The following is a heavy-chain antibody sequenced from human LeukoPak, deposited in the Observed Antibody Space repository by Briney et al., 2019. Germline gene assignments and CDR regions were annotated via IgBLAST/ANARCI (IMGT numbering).Heavy chain of an antibody. CDR1: GGSFSGYY. J-gene: IGHJ5*02. V-gene: IGHV4-34*01. D-gene: IGHD6-19*01. CDR3: ARGRARGMQWLTKRDWFDP. CDR2: INHSGST. Sequence: SETLSLTCAAYGGSFSGYYWSWIRQPPGKGLEWIGEINHSGSTNYNPSLKSRVTISVDTSKNQFSLKLSSVTAADTAVYYCARGRARGMQWLTKRDWFDPWGQGTLVTVSS.